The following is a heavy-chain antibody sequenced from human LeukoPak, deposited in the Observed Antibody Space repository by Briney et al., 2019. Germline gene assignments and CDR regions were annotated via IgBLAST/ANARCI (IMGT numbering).Heavy chain of an antibody. D-gene: IGHD6-6*01. CDR1: GGSFSGYY. CDR3: ARGPIHFEYSSSHYFDY. V-gene: IGHV4-34*01. CDR2: INHSGST. J-gene: IGHJ4*02. Sequence: PSETLSLTCAVYGGSFSGYYWSWIRQPPGKGLEWIGEINHSGSTNYNPSLKSRVTISVDTSKNQFSLKLSSVTAADTAVYYCARGPIHFEYSSSHYFDYWGQGTLVTVSS.